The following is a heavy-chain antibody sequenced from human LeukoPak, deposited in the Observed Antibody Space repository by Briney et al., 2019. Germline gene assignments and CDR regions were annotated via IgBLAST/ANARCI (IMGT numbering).Heavy chain of an antibody. CDR1: GGSFSGYY. J-gene: IGHJ4*02. CDR2: INHSGST. V-gene: IGHV4-34*01. Sequence: KASETLSLTCAVYGGSFSGYYWSWIRQPPGKGLEWIGEINHSGSTNHNPSLKSRVTISVDKSKNQFSLKLPSVTAADTAVFYCARGHYQALLSNVRYFDSWGQGTLVTVSS. D-gene: IGHD2/OR15-2a*01. CDR3: ARGHYQALLSNVRYFDS.